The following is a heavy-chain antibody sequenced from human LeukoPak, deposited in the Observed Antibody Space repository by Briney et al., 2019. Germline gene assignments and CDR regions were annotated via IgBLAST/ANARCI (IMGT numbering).Heavy chain of an antibody. CDR1: GYTFTSYG. J-gene: IGHJ6*03. D-gene: IGHD4-17*01. CDR3: ARVEDYGDPDYYYYYMDV. CDR2: ISAYNGNT. Sequence: GASVKVSCKASGYTFTSYGISWVRQAPGQGLEWMGWISAYNGNTNYAQKLQGRVTMTTDTSTSTAYMELRSLRSDDTAVYYCARVEDYGDPDYYYYYMDVWGTGTTVTISS. V-gene: IGHV1-18*01.